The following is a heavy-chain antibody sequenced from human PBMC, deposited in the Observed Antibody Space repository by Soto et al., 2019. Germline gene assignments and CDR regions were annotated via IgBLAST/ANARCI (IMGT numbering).Heavy chain of an antibody. CDR3: ARHYDFRSGSDHALYGMDV. D-gene: IGHD3-3*01. Sequence: SLSLTCTVCGGSISSGGYYGSWIRQHPGKGLEWIGYIYYSGSTYYNPSLKSRVTISVDTSKNQFSLKLSSVTAADTAVYYCARHYDFRSGSDHALYGMDVWGQGTTVTVSS. CDR1: GGSISSGGYY. CDR2: IYYSGST. J-gene: IGHJ6*02. V-gene: IGHV4-31*03.